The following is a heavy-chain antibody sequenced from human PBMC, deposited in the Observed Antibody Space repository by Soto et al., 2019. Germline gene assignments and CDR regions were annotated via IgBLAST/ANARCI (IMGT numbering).Heavy chain of an antibody. CDR2: IWYDGSNK. D-gene: IGHD3-9*01. J-gene: IGHJ6*02. Sequence: PGGSLRLSCAASGFTFSSYGMHWVRQAPGKGLEWVAVIWYDGSNKYYADSVKGRFTISRDNSKNTLYLQMNSLRAEDTAVYYCARDLPVTYYDILTGYYDYYYYGMDVWGQGTTVTVSS. CDR3: ARDLPVTYYDILTGYYDYYYYGMDV. CDR1: GFTFSSYG. V-gene: IGHV3-33*01.